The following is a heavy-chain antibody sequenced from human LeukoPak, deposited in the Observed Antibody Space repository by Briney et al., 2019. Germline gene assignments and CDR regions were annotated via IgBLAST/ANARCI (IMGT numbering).Heavy chain of an antibody. V-gene: IGHV3-11*04. CDR3: ARVTSGGHYY. D-gene: IGHD2-15*01. CDR2: ISSSGSTI. J-gene: IGHJ4*02. CDR1: GFTFSDYY. Sequence: GGSLRLACAVSGFTFSDYYMSWIRQAPGKGLEWVSYISSSGSTIYYADSVKGRFTISRDNAKNSLYLQMNTLRAEDTSVYYCARVTSGGHYYWGQGTLVTVSS.